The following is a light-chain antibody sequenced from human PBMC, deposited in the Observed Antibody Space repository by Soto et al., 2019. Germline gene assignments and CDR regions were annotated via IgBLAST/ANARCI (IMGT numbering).Light chain of an antibody. V-gene: IGKV1-39*01. CDR2: ASS. J-gene: IGKJ5*01. Sequence: DIQMTQYPSSLSASGGDRVSITCRASQNITNYLNWYHQQPGKAPRLLIYASSSLQSGVPSRFSGSGSCTDFTLTISGLQPEDLAAYYCQQSYSTPITFGQGTRLEI. CDR1: QNITNY. CDR3: QQSYSTPIT.